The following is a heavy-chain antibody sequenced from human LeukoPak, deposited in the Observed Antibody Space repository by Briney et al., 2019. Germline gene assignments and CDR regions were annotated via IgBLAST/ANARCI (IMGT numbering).Heavy chain of an antibody. CDR1: GGSISSSSYY. CDR2: IYYSGST. Sequence: TSETLSLTCTVSGGSISSSSYYWGWIRQPPVKGLEWIGSIYYSGSTYYNPSLKSRVTISVDTSKNQFSLKLSSVTAADTAVYYCARQIDPWAPLDPWGQGTLVTVSS. J-gene: IGHJ5*02. D-gene: IGHD3-9*01. CDR3: ARQIDPWAPLDP. V-gene: IGHV4-39*01.